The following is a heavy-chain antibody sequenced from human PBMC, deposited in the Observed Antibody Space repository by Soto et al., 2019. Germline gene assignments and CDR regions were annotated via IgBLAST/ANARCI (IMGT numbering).Heavy chain of an antibody. Sequence: ASVKVSCKASGYPFTSYGIVWVRQAPGQGLEWMGWISPYSGETRYTEKFQDRLTLTTDTSTKTAYMDLRNLTSDGTAVYFCARGPVAGSDFWGQGTLVTVSS. CDR2: ISPYSGET. CDR3: ARGPVAGSDF. D-gene: IGHD6-19*01. CDR1: GYPFTSYG. V-gene: IGHV1-18*01. J-gene: IGHJ4*02.